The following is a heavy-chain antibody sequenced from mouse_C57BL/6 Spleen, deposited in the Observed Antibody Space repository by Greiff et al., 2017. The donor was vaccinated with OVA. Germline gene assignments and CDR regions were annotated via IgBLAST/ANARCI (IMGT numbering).Heavy chain of an antibody. CDR2: IYPGDGDT. CDR1: GYAFSSYW. D-gene: IGHD2-3*01. Sequence: QVQLKQSGAELVKPGASVKISCKASGYAFSSYWMNWVKQRPGKGLEWIGQIYPGDGDTNYNGKFKGKATLTADKSSSTAYMQLSSLTSEDSAVYFCARSAPDGYYTSWFAYWGQGTLVTVSA. J-gene: IGHJ3*01. CDR3: ARSAPDGYYTSWFAY. V-gene: IGHV1-80*01.